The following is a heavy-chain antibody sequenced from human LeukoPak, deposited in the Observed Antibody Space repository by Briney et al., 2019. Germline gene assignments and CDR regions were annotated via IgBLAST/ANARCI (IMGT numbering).Heavy chain of an antibody. CDR2: ISSSSSYI. V-gene: IGHV3-21*01. CDR1: GFTLSSYS. Sequence: GGSLRLSCAASGFTLSSYSMNWVRQAPGKGLEWVSCISSSSSYIYYADSVKGRFTISRDNAKKSLYLQMNSLRAEDTAVYYCARDRGYYGSGSYYNDDYWGQGTLVTVSS. J-gene: IGHJ4*02. CDR3: ARDRGYYGSGSYYNDDY. D-gene: IGHD3-10*01.